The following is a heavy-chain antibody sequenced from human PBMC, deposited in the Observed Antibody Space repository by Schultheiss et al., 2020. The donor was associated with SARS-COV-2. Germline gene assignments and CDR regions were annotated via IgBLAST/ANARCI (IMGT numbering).Heavy chain of an antibody. CDR2: IWYDGSNK. V-gene: IGHV3-33*01. Sequence: GGSLRLSCAASGFTFSSYGMHWVRQAPGKGLEWVAVIWYDGSNKYYADSVKGRFTISRDNSKNTLYLQMNSLRAEDTAVYYCARDRGIGGRWLQYRDYYMDVWGKGTTVTVSS. CDR1: GFTFSSYG. J-gene: IGHJ6*03. D-gene: IGHD5-24*01. CDR3: ARDRGIGGRWLQYRDYYMDV.